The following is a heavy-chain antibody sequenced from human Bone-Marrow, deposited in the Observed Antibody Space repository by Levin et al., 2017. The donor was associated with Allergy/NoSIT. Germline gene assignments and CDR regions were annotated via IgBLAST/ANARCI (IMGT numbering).Heavy chain of an antibody. CDR2: ISAYNGNT. CDR1: GYRLTSYG. J-gene: IGHJ3*02. V-gene: IGHV1-18*01. D-gene: IGHD6-19*01. Sequence: EASVKVSCKASGYRLTSYGISWVRQAPGQGLEWMGWISAYNGNTNYAQKFQGRVTMTTDTSTSTAYMEMKSLRSDDTAVYYCARDSYSSGWYTVEVYAFDMWGQGTMVTVSS. CDR3: ARDSYSSGWYTVEVYAFDM.